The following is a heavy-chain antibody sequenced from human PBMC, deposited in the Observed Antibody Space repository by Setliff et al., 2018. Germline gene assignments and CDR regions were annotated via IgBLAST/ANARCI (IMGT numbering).Heavy chain of an antibody. V-gene: IGHV4-31*03. CDR3: ARGDYFYYYMDG. J-gene: IGHJ6*03. CDR1: GASISSGSYY. CDR2: IHYSGST. Sequence: SETLSLTCSVSGASISSGSYYWNWVRQRPGRGLEWIGYIHYSGSTYYSPSLKSRLTISVDTSKNHFSLRLNSVTAADTAVYYCARGDYFYYYMDGWGIGTTVTVSS.